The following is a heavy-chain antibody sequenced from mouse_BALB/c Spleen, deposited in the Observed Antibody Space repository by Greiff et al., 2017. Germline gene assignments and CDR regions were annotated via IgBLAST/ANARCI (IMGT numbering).Heavy chain of an antibody. D-gene: IGHD4-1*01. J-gene: IGHJ4*01. CDR3: ARGRTGTHAMDY. CDR2: IRIKANGYTT. V-gene: IGHV7-3*02. Sequence: EVQGVESGGGLVQPGGSLRLSCATSGFTFTDYYMSWVRQPPGKALEWLGFIRIKANGYTTEYSASVKGRFTISRDNSQSILYLQMNTLRAEDSATYYCARGRTGTHAMDYWGQGTSVTVSS. CDR1: GFTFTDYY.